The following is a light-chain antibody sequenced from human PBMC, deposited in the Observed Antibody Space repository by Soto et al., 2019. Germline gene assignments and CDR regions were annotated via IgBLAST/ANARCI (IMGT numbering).Light chain of an antibody. CDR2: DNY. V-gene: IGLV1-51*01. Sequence: QSVLGAPRSVGSAPGHKLAISCSGTSFYIVNNSVSWYQHHPRTAPIILIYDNYKQPSGIPDRFSGFNSGTSATLGITGLQPGDEAHSYRGTWDTSLRVSYVFGSGTKVTVL. CDR3: GTWDTSLRVSYV. CDR1: SFYIVNNS. J-gene: IGLJ1*01.